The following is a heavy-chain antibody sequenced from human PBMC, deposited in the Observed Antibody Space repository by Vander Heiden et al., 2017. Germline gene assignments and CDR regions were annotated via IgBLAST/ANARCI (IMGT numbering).Heavy chain of an antibody. Sequence: QVQLQQWGAGLLKPSETLSLTCAVYGGSFSGYYWSWIRQPPGKGLEWIGEINHSGSTNYNPSLKRRVTISVDTSKNQFSLKLSSVTAADTAVYYCARGKRYSSSWYNYYYYGMDVWGQGTTVTVSS. CDR3: ARGKRYSSSWYNYYYYGMDV. V-gene: IGHV4-34*01. CDR2: INHSGST. J-gene: IGHJ6*02. D-gene: IGHD6-13*01. CDR1: GGSFSGYY.